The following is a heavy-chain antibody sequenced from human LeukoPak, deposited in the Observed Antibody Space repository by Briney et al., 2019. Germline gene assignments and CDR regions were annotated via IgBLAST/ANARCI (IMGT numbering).Heavy chain of an antibody. D-gene: IGHD4-23*01. CDR3: AKPAGVTYRNFDY. CDR2: IAYDGSNK. J-gene: IGHJ4*02. Sequence: GGSLRLSCAASGITFSSNGMHRVRQAPGKGLEWVAVIAYDGSNKYYADHVKGRFTISRDNSKNTLYLQMNSLRAEDTAVYYCAKPAGVTYRNFDYWGQGTLVTVSS. CDR1: GITFSSNG. V-gene: IGHV3-30*18.